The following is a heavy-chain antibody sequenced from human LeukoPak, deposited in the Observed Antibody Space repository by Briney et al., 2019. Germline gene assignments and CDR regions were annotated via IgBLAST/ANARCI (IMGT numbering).Heavy chain of an antibody. CDR1: GFTFSCYA. CDR3: AKWQRTTRNLDIS. D-gene: IGHD2-2*01. V-gene: IGHV3-23*01. Sequence: GGSLRLSCAASGFTFSCYAMSWVRQAPGKGLAWVSAISGSGGSTYYADSVKGRFTISRDNSKDILYLQMNSLRAEDTAVYYCAKWQRTTRNLDISWGQGTLVTVSS. J-gene: IGHJ4*02. CDR2: ISGSGGST.